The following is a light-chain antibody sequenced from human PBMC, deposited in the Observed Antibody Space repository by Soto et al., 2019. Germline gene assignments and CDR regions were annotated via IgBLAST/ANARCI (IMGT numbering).Light chain of an antibody. Sequence: DIQMTQSPSTLSASVGDRVTITCRASQSISTSFAWYQQKPGKAPKVLIYQASSLESGVPSRFSGSGSGTEFTLTISSLQPDDFATYYCQHCDSYWTFGQGTKVEIK. V-gene: IGKV1-5*03. J-gene: IGKJ1*01. CDR1: QSISTS. CDR3: QHCDSYWT. CDR2: QAS.